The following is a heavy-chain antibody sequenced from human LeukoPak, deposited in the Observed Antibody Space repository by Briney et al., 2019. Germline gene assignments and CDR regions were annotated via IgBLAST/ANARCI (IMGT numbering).Heavy chain of an antibody. CDR1: GFTFSSYG. CDR3: AKGRYCSSTSCGYYGMDV. CDR2: ISYDGSNK. V-gene: IGHV3-30*18. D-gene: IGHD2-2*01. Sequence: GGSLRLSCAASGFTFSSYGMHWVRQAPGKGLEWVSVISYDGSNKYYADSVKGRFTISRDNSKNTLYLQMNSLRAEDTAVYYCAKGRYCSSTSCGYYGMDVWGKGITVTVSS. J-gene: IGHJ6*04.